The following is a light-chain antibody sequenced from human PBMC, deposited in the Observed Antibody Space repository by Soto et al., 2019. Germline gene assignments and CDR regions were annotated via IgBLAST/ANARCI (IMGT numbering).Light chain of an antibody. V-gene: IGKV3-15*01. CDR2: GAF. Sequence: EIVMTQSPATLSVSPGETATLSCRASQSVSYNLAWYQQKPGQGPRLVIYGAFSRATGIPARFSGSGSGTEFTLTISSLQSEDFAVYYCQQYKNWPPLTFGGGTKVEIK. J-gene: IGKJ4*01. CDR1: QSVSYN. CDR3: QQYKNWPPLT.